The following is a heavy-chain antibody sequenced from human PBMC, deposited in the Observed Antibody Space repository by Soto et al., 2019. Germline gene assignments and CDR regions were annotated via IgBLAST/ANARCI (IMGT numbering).Heavy chain of an antibody. Sequence: ASVKVSCKASGYTFTSYGISWVRQAPGQGLEKMRWISAYNSNTNYAQKLQGRVTMTTDTSTSTAYMELRSLRSDDTAIYYCARASGYSSSRATYAIWGQGTMVTVSS. V-gene: IGHV1-18*01. CDR3: ARASGYSSSRATYAI. J-gene: IGHJ3*02. CDR1: GYTFTSYG. CDR2: ISAYNSNT. D-gene: IGHD6-13*01.